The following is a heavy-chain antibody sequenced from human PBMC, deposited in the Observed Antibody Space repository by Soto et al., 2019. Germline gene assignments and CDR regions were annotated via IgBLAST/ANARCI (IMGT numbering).Heavy chain of an antibody. J-gene: IGHJ5*02. CDR2: IYHSGST. CDR1: GGSISSSNW. D-gene: IGHD1-26*01. CDR3: AKGRDSGSYYWFDP. Sequence: SETLSLTCAVSGGSISSSNWWSWVRQPPGKGLEWIGEIYHSGSTNYNPSLKSRVTISVDKSKNQFSLKLSSVTAADTAVYYCAKGRDSGSYYWFDPWGQGTLVTVSS. V-gene: IGHV4-4*02.